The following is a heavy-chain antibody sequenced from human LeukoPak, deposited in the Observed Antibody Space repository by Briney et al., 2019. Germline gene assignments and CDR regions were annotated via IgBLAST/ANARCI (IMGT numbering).Heavy chain of an antibody. D-gene: IGHD3-22*01. CDR3: ARARNYYDSSGCYSFQH. CDR2: ISSGSSYI. J-gene: IGHJ1*01. CDR1: GFTFSSYE. V-gene: IGHV3-21*01. Sequence: GGSLRLSCAASGFTFSSYEMNWVRQAPGKGLEWVSSISSGSSYIYYADSVKGRFTISRDNAKNSLYLQMNSLRAEDTAVYYCARARNYYDSSGCYSFQHWGQGTLVTVSS.